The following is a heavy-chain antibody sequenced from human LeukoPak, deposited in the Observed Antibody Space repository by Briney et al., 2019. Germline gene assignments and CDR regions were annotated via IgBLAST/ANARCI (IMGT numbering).Heavy chain of an antibody. V-gene: IGHV1-69*04. J-gene: IGHJ5*02. D-gene: IGHD2-15*01. CDR2: IIPILGIA. Sequence: GASVKVSWKASGGTFNSYAISWVRQAPGQGLEWMGRIIPILGIANYAQEFQGRVTITADKSTSTAYMELSSLRSEDTAVYYCARGRCSGGSCQNWFDPWGQGTLVTVSS. CDR1: GGTFNSYA. CDR3: ARGRCSGGSCQNWFDP.